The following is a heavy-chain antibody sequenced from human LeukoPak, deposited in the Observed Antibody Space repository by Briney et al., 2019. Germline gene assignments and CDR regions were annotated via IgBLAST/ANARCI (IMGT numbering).Heavy chain of an antibody. V-gene: IGHV1-2*02. Sequence: ASVKVSCKASRYTFTGYYMHWVRQAPGQGLEWMGWINPNSGGTDYAQKFQGRVTMTRDTSISTAYMELSRLRSDDTAVYYCGREIYYGSGSPKIDSWGQGTLVTVSS. CDR2: INPNSGGT. CDR1: RYTFTGYY. J-gene: IGHJ4*02. CDR3: GREIYYGSGSPKIDS. D-gene: IGHD3-10*01.